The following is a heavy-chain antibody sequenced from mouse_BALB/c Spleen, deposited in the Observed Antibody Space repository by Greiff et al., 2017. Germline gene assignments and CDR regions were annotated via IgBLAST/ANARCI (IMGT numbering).Heavy chain of an antibody. D-gene: IGHD3-3*01. Sequence: VQLKESGGDLVKPGGSLKLSCAASGFTFSSYGMSWVRQTPDKRLEWVAEISSGGSYTYYPDTVTGRFTISRDNAKNTLYLEMSSLRSEDTAMYYCARGDGAMDYWGQGTSVTVSS. J-gene: IGHJ4*01. CDR2: ISSGGSYT. V-gene: IGHV5-9-4*01. CDR1: GFTFSSYG. CDR3: ARGDGAMDY.